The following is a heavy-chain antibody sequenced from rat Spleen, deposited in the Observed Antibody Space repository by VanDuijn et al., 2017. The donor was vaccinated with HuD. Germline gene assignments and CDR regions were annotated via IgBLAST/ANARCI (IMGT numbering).Heavy chain of an antibody. CDR2: ITNTGGST. CDR3: TRKYTTDYYWYFDF. Sequence: EVRLVESGGGLVQPGKSLTLSCVASGFTFNNYWMTWVRQAPGKGLEWIASITNTGGSTYYLDAVKGRFTISRDNAKSTLYLQMNSLRSEDTATYYCTRKYTTDYYWYFDFWGPGTLVTVSS. CDR1: GFTFNNYW. V-gene: IGHV5-31*01. D-gene: IGHD1-6*01. J-gene: IGHJ1*01.